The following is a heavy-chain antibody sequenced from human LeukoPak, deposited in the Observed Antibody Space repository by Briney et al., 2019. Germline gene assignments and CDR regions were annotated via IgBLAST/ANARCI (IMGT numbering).Heavy chain of an antibody. CDR3: TRGESGSYYEGYDY. V-gene: IGHV3-49*03. CDR2: LRSKSYGGAT. D-gene: IGHD1-26*01. Sequence: GGSLRLSCTASGFTFGDYAMSWFRQAPGKGLEWVGFLRSKSYGGATEYAASVKGRFTISRDDSKSIAYLQMNSLKTEDTAVYYCTRGESGSYYEGYDYWGQGTLVTVSS. J-gene: IGHJ4*02. CDR1: GFTFGDYA.